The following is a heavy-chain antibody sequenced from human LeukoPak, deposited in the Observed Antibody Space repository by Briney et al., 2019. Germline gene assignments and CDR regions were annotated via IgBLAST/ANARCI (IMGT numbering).Heavy chain of an antibody. CDR2: IYYSGNT. CDR1: DGSISSYY. J-gene: IGHJ5*02. V-gene: IGHV4-59*01. Sequence: SETLSLTCTVSDGSISSYYWSWIRQPPGKGLEWIGYIYYSGNTNYNPSLKSRVTISVDTSKTQFSLKLSSVTAADTAVYYCARVPGTMVRGAPRRNWFDPWGQGALVTVSS. D-gene: IGHD3-10*01. CDR3: ARVPGTMVRGAPRRNWFDP.